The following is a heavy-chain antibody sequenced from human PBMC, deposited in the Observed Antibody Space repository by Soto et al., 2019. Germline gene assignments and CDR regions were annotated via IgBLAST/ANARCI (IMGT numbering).Heavy chain of an antibody. Sequence: SETLSLTCTVSGGSISSYYWSWIRQPPGKGLEWMGYIYYSGSTNYNPSLKSRVTISVDTSKNQFSLKLSSVTAADTAVYYCARGWTGAPPYYFDYWGQGTLVTVSS. J-gene: IGHJ4*02. CDR2: IYYSGST. CDR1: GGSISSYY. CDR3: ARGWTGAPPYYFDY. D-gene: IGHD1-26*01. V-gene: IGHV4-59*01.